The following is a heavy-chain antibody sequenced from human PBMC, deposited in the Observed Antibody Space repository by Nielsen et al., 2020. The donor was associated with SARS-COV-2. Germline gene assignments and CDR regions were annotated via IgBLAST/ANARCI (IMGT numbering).Heavy chain of an antibody. J-gene: IGHJ4*02. Sequence: GGSLRLSCAASGFTFDDYAMHWVRQAPGKGLEWVSGISWNSGSIGYADSVKGRFTISRDNAKNSLYLQMNSLRAEDTALYYCAKDIGISSSWYYFDYWGQGTLVTVSS. CDR1: GFTFDDYA. D-gene: IGHD6-13*01. CDR2: ISWNSGSI. CDR3: AKDIGISSSWYYFDY. V-gene: IGHV3-9*01.